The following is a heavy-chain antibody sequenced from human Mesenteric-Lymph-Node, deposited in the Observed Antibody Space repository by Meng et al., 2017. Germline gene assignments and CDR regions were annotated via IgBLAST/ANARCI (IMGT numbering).Heavy chain of an antibody. D-gene: IGHD2-21*01. CDR1: GGSISSSNW. Sequence: QVQLQESGPGLVKPSGTLSLTCAVSGGSISSSNWWSWVRQPPGKGLEWIGYIYNSGSTYYNPSLKSRVTISVDTSKNQFSLKLRFVTAADTAVYYCAREGRSHQVGVSVYWGQGNLVTVSS. CDR3: AREGRSHQVGVSVY. V-gene: IGHV4-4*02. J-gene: IGHJ4*02. CDR2: IYNSGST.